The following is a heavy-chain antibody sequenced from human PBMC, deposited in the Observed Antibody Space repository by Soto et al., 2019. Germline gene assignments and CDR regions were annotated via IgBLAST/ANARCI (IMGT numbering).Heavy chain of an antibody. CDR1: GGSITSGNFY. V-gene: IGHV4-30-4*01. D-gene: IGHD2-15*01. CDR3: ARHHVDVVPGFFDY. Sequence: QVQLQESGPGLVKPSQTLSLTCSVSGGSITSGNFYWSWIRQPPGKVLEWVGYIYRTGTTYNNPSLRSRVAISLDTSKNQFSLNLRSVTAADTAVYYWARHHVDVVPGFFDYWGQGTLVTLSS. CDR2: IYRTGTT. J-gene: IGHJ4*02.